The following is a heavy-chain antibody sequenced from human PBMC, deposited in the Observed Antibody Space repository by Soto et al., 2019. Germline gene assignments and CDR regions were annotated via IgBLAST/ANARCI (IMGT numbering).Heavy chain of an antibody. V-gene: IGHV1-8*02. J-gene: IGHJ4*02. CDR2: MNPNSGRT. Sequence: QVQLVPSGAEVRKPGASVKVSCKTSGYTFTAYDINWVRQAPGQGLEWVGRMNPNSGRTDYAQKLEGRVTMTRDISISTAYMELSSLGYDDTAVYFCSTWGRNGWYTGFFWGQGTLVTVSS. CDR3: STWGRNGWYTGFF. D-gene: IGHD6-19*01. CDR1: GYTFTAYD.